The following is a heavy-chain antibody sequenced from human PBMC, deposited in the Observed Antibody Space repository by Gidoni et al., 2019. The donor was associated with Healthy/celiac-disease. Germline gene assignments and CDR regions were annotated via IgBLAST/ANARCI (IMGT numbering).Heavy chain of an antibody. J-gene: IGHJ6*02. CDR3: TRVAIFGVVNSGDYYYGMDV. V-gene: IGHV3-49*04. Sequence: EVQLVESGGGWVQLGRSLTLSCTASGFTFGDHAMSWVRQAPGKGLEWVGFIRSKAYGGTTKYAASVKGRFTISRDDSKSIAYLQMNSLKTEDTAVYYCTRVAIFGVVNSGDYYYGMDVWGQGTTVTVSS. CDR2: IRSKAYGGTT. D-gene: IGHD3-3*01. CDR1: GFTFGDHA.